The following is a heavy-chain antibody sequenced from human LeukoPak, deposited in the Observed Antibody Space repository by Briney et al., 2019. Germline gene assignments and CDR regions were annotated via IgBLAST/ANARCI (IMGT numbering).Heavy chain of an antibody. V-gene: IGHV1-18*04. CDR1: GYTFTGYY. CDR2: ISAYNGNT. CDR3: ARESVAGSCLDV. D-gene: IGHD6-19*01. Sequence: GASVKVSCKASGYTFTGYYMHWVRQAPGQGLEWMGWISAYNGNTNYAQKLQGRVTMTTDTSTSTAYMELRSLRSDDTAVYYCARESVAGSCLDVWGKGTTVTISS. J-gene: IGHJ6*04.